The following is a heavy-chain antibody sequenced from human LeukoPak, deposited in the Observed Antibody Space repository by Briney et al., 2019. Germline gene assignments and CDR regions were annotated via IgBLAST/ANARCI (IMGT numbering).Heavy chain of an antibody. CDR3: ARDYYGEGGFDY. CDR1: GFTFDDYA. Sequence: GGSLRLSCAASGFTFDDYAMHWVRQAPGKGLEWVSGISWNSGSIGYADSVKGRFTISRDNAKNSLYLQMNSLRAEDTAVYYCARDYYGEGGFDYWGQGTLVTVSS. J-gene: IGHJ4*02. V-gene: IGHV3-9*01. CDR2: ISWNSGSI. D-gene: IGHD4-17*01.